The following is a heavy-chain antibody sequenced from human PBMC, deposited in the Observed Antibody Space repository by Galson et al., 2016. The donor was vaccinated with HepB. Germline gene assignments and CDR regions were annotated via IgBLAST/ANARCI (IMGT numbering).Heavy chain of an antibody. CDR3: ASSIFGSGRNV. CDR2: IGSSSNNI. V-gene: IGHV3-21*01. CDR1: GFAFSAYS. D-gene: IGHD3-10*01. Sequence: SLRLSCAASGFAFSAYSMNWVRQVPGKGLEWVSSIGSSSNNIYYAASVKGRFTISRDNAKNSLYLEMNSLRAEDTAVYYCASSIFGSGRNVWGQGTTVTVSS. J-gene: IGHJ6*02.